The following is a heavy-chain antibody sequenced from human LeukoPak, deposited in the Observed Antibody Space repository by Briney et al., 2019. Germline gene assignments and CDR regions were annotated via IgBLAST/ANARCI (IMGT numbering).Heavy chain of an antibody. D-gene: IGHD3-10*01. V-gene: IGHV3-7*04. CDR2: IKEDASEK. Sequence: GGSLRLSCAASGFTFSDYYMSWIRQAPGKGLEWVASIKEDASEKYYVDSVKGRFIVSRDNVENSVYLQMNSLRVEDTAIYYCARGHYGLDVWGQRTMVTVSP. CDR1: GFTFSDYY. CDR3: ARGHYGLDV. J-gene: IGHJ3*01.